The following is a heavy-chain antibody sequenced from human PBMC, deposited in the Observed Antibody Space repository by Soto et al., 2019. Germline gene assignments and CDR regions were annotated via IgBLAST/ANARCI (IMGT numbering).Heavy chain of an antibody. CDR3: ARIPVQLERRDYYFDY. J-gene: IGHJ4*02. CDR1: GFSLSTSGRC. D-gene: IGHD1-1*01. CDR2: IDWDDDK. V-gene: IGHV2-70*11. Sequence: SGPPLVNPTQTLTLTCTFSGFSLSTSGRCVSWIRQPPGKALEWLARIDWDDDKYYSTSLKTRLTISKDTSKNQVVLTMTNMDPVDTATFYCARIPVQLERRDYYFDYWGQGTLVTVSS.